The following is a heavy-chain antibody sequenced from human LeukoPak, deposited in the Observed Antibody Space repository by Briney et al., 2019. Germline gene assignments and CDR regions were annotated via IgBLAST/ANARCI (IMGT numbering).Heavy chain of an antibody. Sequence: GESLKISCKTSGYIFTSFYIAWVRQTPGKGLEWMGVIYPIDSKTIYNPSFQGQVTISVDKSTTTAYLQWSSLKASDTAMYYCARHGPKYSGSYSGFYYYYYMDVWGKGTTVTVSS. CDR3: ARHGPKYSGSYSGFYYYYYMDV. CDR2: IYPIDSKT. V-gene: IGHV5-51*01. J-gene: IGHJ6*03. D-gene: IGHD1-26*01. CDR1: GYIFTSFY.